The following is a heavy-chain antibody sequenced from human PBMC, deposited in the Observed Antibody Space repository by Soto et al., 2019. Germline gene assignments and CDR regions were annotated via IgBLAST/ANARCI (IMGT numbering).Heavy chain of an antibody. CDR1: EVTFSGYG. CDR2: IWYDGSNK. D-gene: IGHD4-4*01. Sequence: GGLLRVRCGASEVTFSGYGRRWVRQTPGKGLEWVAVIWYDGSNKYYADSVKGRFTISRDNSKNPLYLQMNSLRAEATAVYYCARVFYYYSNYLGPTYYSFGLDVRGKGTTVTVTS. V-gene: IGHV3-33*01. J-gene: IGHJ6*04. CDR3: ARVFYYYSNYLGPTYYSFGLDV.